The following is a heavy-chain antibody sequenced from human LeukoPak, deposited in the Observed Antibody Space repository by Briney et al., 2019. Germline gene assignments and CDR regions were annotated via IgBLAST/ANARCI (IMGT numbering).Heavy chain of an antibody. Sequence: QPGGSLRLSCAASGFTFSSYAMSWVRQAPGKGLEWVSAISGSGGSTYYADSVKGRFTISRDNSKNTLYLQMNSLRAEDTAVYYCAKDPYSSGWYISAFDIWGQGTMVTVSS. D-gene: IGHD6-19*01. V-gene: IGHV3-23*01. CDR1: GFTFSSYA. CDR2: ISGSGGST. CDR3: AKDPYSSGWYISAFDI. J-gene: IGHJ3*02.